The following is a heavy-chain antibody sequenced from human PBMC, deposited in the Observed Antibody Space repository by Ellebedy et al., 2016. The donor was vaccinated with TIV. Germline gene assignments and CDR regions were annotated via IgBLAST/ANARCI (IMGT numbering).Heavy chain of an antibody. D-gene: IGHD2-2*01. CDR1: GFTFDDYG. CDR3: ARDYCSSTSCYPFDY. CDR2: INWNGGST. J-gene: IGHJ4*02. Sequence: GESLKISXAASGFTFDDYGMSWVRQAPGKGLEWVSGINWNGGSTGYADSVKGRFTISRDNTKNSLYLQMNSLRAEDTALYHCARDYCSSTSCYPFDYWGQGTLVTVSS. V-gene: IGHV3-20*01.